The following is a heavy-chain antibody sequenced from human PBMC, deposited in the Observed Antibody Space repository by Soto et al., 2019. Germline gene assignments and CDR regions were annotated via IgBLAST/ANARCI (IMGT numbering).Heavy chain of an antibody. Sequence: ASVKVSCKAVRYIFTNYGVSWVRQAPGQGLEWMGWITTYNGNTGYAQKFQGRVTMTTDASTSTAYMELGSLRSDDTAIYYCARALTGYGMDVWGQGTTVPVSS. CDR3: ARALTGYGMDV. CDR1: RYIFTNYG. J-gene: IGHJ6*02. CDR2: ITTYNGNT. V-gene: IGHV1-18*01.